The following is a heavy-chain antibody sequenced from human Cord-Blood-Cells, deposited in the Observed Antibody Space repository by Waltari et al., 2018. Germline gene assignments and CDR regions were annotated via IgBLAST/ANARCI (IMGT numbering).Heavy chain of an antibody. J-gene: IGHJ3*02. CDR1: GGSIRSSSYY. CDR3: ARPIYSSSSRNAFDI. D-gene: IGHD6-6*01. CDR2: IYYSGST. V-gene: IGHV4-39*01. Sequence: QLQLQESVPGLVKPSETLSLTCTVSGGSIRSSSYYWGWIRQPPGKGLEWIGSIYYSGSTYYNPSLKSRVTISVDTSKNQFSLKLSSVTAADTAVYYCARPIYSSSSRNAFDIWGQGTMVTVSS.